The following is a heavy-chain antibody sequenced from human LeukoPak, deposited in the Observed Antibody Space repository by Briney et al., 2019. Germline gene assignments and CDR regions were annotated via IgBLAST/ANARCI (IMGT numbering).Heavy chain of an antibody. CDR2: IYYSGST. D-gene: IGHD2-15*01. CDR3: AREVAPPVYYYGMDV. V-gene: IGHV4-39*07. Sequence: SETLSLTCTVSGGSISSSSYYWGWIRQPPGKGLEWIGSIYYSGSTYYNPSLKSRVTISVDTSKNQFSLKLSSVTAADTAVYYCAREVAPPVYYYGMDVWGQGTTVTVSS. J-gene: IGHJ6*02. CDR1: GGSISSSSYY.